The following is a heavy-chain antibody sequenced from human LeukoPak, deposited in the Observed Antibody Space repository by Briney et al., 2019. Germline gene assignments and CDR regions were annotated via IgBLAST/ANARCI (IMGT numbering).Heavy chain of an antibody. J-gene: IGHJ5*02. D-gene: IGHD3-22*01. V-gene: IGHV3-72*01. CDR1: GFTFSSYG. CDR3: ARGGTHYYDSSAYYSP. Sequence: PGGSLRLSCAASGFTFSSYGMHWVRQAPGKGLEWVGRTRNKANSYSTEYAASVKGRFTISRDESKNSLYLQMNSLKTEDTAVYYCARGGTHYYDSSAYYSPWGQGTLVTVSS. CDR2: TRNKANSYST.